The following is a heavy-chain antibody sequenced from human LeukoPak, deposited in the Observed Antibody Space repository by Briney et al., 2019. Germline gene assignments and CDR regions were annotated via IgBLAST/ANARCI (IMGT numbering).Heavy chain of an antibody. CDR2: IKQDGSEK. CDR3: ASNNKNRDPPAFDY. Sequence: PGGSLRLSCAASGFTFSSYWMSWVRQAPGKGLEWVANIKQDGSEKYHVDSVKGRFTISRDNAKNSLYLQMNSLRAEDTAVYYCASNNKNRDPPAFDYWGQGTLVTVSS. CDR1: GFTFSSYW. J-gene: IGHJ4*02. D-gene: IGHD2/OR15-2a*01. V-gene: IGHV3-7*01.